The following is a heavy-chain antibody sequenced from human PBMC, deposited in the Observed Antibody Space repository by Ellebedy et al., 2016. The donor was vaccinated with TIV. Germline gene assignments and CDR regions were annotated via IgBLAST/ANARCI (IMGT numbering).Heavy chain of an antibody. V-gene: IGHV4-59*08. D-gene: IGHD4-17*01. Sequence: MPSETLSLTCTVSGGSISGYYWSWIRQSPGKGLEWIRYIYYRGTTTYNPSLKSRVTISVDTSNNQLSLNLTSVTAADTAVYYCARRGSTVTTRGWFDPWGQGTPVTVSS. J-gene: IGHJ5*02. CDR2: IYYRGTT. CDR1: GGSISGYY. CDR3: ARRGSTVTTRGWFDP.